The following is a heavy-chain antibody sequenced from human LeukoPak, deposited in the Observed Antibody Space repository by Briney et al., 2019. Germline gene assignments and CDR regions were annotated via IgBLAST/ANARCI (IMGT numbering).Heavy chain of an antibody. V-gene: IGHV4-4*07. J-gene: IGHJ4*02. Sequence: SETLSLTCTVSGGSISTYYWSWIRQPAGKGLEWIGRFYTSGNSYYNPSLKSRVTMSVDTSKNQFSLKLTSVTAADTAVYYCARLSTVTTSFDYWGQGTLVTVSS. CDR3: ARLSTVTTSFDY. CDR1: GGSISTYY. CDR2: FYTSGNS. D-gene: IGHD4-17*01.